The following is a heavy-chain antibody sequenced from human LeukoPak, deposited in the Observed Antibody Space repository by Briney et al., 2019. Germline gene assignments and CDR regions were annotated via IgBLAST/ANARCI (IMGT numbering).Heavy chain of an antibody. CDR1: EFSLRSYS. D-gene: IGHD1-1*01. V-gene: IGHV3-48*01. CDR2: VNSGSSTI. CDR3: ARVLLERPGIDSFDM. J-gene: IGHJ3*02. Sequence: GGSLRLSCGASEFSLRSYSMDWVRQAPGKGLEWVSHVNSGSSTIYYADSVKGRFTISRDNAGNSLYLHMNSLRAEDTAVYYCARVLLERPGIDSFDMWGQGTMVTVSS.